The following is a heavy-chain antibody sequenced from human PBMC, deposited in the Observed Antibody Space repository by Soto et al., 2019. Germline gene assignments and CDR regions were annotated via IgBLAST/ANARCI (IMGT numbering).Heavy chain of an antibody. J-gene: IGHJ4*02. CDR1: GFTFSRYD. CDR2: ISYDGTKK. D-gene: IGHD6-13*01. V-gene: IGHV3-30*03. Sequence: QVQLVESGGGVVQPGRSLRLSCAASGFTFSRYDMHWVRQAPGKGLEWVAFISYDGTKKYYADSVKGRFTISRDNSKNTLYLQMNSLGHEDTAVYYCSGSNWYGAYWGQGTLVTVSS. CDR3: SGSNWYGAY.